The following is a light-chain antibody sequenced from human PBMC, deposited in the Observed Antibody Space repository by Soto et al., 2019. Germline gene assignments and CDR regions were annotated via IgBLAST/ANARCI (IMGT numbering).Light chain of an antibody. V-gene: IGKV3-15*01. CDR2: DAS. CDR3: QEHNTGPWT. Sequence: ETLMTQSPATLSVSPGERATLSCRASESVNNNLAWYQQKLGQAPRVLIYDASTWATGIPARFTGSGSGTEFNLTITSLHAEYAAVFYCQEHNTGPWTFGQGTMVEIK. J-gene: IGKJ1*01. CDR1: ESVNNN.